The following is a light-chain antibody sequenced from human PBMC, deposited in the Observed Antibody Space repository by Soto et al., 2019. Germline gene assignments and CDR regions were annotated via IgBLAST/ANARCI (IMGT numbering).Light chain of an antibody. J-gene: IGKJ5*01. CDR1: QSVSSN. V-gene: IGKV3-15*01. CDR3: QQYHNWPIT. CDR2: DAS. Sequence: ESVMPQSPTTLSVSSGESANLSCRASQSVSSNLAWHQQKPGQAPRILMYDASTRATGISARFSGSGSGTEFTLTISSLQSEDFAVYYCQQYHNWPITFGQGTRLEIK.